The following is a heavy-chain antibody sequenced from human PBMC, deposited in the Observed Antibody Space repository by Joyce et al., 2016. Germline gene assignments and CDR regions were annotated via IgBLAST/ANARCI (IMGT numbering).Heavy chain of an antibody. D-gene: IGHD1-1*01. CDR1: GDSISGSSYY. J-gene: IGHJ4*02. V-gene: IGHV4-39*01. Sequence: QLQLQESGPGLVKPSETLSLTCSVSGDSISGSSYYWGWIRQPPGKGLEWIGSVYYSGSTYYSPSLESRFTISVDTSKNQFSLRLSSVTAVDTAVYYCARVWTDSDYWGQGTLVTVSS. CDR3: ARVWTDSDY. CDR2: VYYSGST.